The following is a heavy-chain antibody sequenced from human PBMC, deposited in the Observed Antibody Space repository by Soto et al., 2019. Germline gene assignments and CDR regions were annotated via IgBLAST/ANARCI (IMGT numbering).Heavy chain of an antibody. CDR1: GYTFTSYG. V-gene: IGHV1-18*01. CDR3: ARDHVTIRNGGSSSPYPLYYMDV. CDR2: ISAYNGNT. Sequence: ASVKVSCKASGYTFTSYGISWVRQAPGQGLEWMGWISAYNGNTNYAQKLQGRVTMTTDTSTSTAYMELRSLRSDDTAVYYCARDHVTIRNGGSSSPYPLYYMDVWGKGTTVTVSS. D-gene: IGHD6-13*01. J-gene: IGHJ6*03.